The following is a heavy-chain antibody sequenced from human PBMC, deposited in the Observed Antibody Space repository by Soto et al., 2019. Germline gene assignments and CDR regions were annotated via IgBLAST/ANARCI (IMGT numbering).Heavy chain of an antibody. CDR2: LSGGGSTT. D-gene: IGHD3-9*01. Sequence: EVQLLESGGGFVQPGESLRLSCAASGFTFSLSAMSWVRQAPGRGLDWVSSLSGGGSTTDYADSVKGRFTISRDNSTNTVHLQMNSLRAEDTAVYYCAQGPEYDILTGCDYWGQGALVTVSS. V-gene: IGHV3-23*01. CDR3: AQGPEYDILTGCDY. J-gene: IGHJ4*02. CDR1: GFTFSLSA.